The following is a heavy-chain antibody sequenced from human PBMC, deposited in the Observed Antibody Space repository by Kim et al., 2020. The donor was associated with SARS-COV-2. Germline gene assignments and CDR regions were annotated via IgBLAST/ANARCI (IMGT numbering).Heavy chain of an antibody. Sequence: GGSLRLSCAASGFTFSSYAMSWVRQAPGKGLEWVSAISGSGGSTYYADSVKGRFTISRDNSKNTLYLQMNSLRAEDTAVYYCAKGVSITIFGVVIIPVLPKYHFDSWGQGTLVTVSS. J-gene: IGHJ4*02. CDR3: AKGVSITIFGVVIIPVLPKYHFDS. CDR2: ISGSGGST. D-gene: IGHD3-3*01. CDR1: GFTFSSYA. V-gene: IGHV3-23*01.